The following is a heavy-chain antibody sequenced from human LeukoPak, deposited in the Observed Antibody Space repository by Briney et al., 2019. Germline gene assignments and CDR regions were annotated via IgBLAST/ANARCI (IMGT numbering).Heavy chain of an antibody. Sequence: GRSLRLSCAASGFTFSSYGMHWVRQAPGKGLEWVAVIWYDGSNKYYADSVKGRFTISRDNSKNTLYLQMNSLRAEDTAVYCCAIDGTDIIKMNWSDPWGQGTLVTVSS. CDR3: AIDGTDIIKMNWSDP. D-gene: IGHD3-10*01. CDR1: GFTFSSYG. CDR2: IWYDGSNK. V-gene: IGHV3-33*01. J-gene: IGHJ5*02.